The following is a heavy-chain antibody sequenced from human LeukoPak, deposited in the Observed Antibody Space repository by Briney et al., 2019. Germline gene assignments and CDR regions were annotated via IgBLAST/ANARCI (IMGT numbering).Heavy chain of an antibody. D-gene: IGHD3-22*01. CDR2: IYISGSGST. V-gene: IGHV4-4*07. J-gene: IGHJ3*02. CDR3: ARFRGEVYYNSGAFDI. Sequence: PSETLSLTCTVSGGSISSYYWSWIRQPAGKGLEWIGRIYISGSGSTNYNPSLKSRVTMSVDTSKNQFSLKLSSVTAADTAVYYCARFRGEVYYNSGAFDIWGQGTMVTVYS. CDR1: GGSISSYY.